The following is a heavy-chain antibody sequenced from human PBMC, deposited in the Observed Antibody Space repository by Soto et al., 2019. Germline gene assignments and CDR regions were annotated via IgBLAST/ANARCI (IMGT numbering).Heavy chain of an antibody. CDR1: VASINDFY. J-gene: IGHJ5*02. CDR3: ARANSSTWYKLEYKWFDP. CDR2: MYYSETT. D-gene: IGHD6-13*01. V-gene: IGHV4-59*01. Sequence: PSETLSLTCTVSVASINDFYWSWIRQAPGKGLEWVGFMYYSETTKYNPSLKGRVNMSLDTSKNQVSLHLKSVTAADTAVYYCARANSSTWYKLEYKWFDPWGQGTQVTVSS.